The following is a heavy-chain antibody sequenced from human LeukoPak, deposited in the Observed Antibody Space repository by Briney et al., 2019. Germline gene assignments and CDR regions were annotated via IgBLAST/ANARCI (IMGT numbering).Heavy chain of an antibody. J-gene: IGHJ3*02. CDR1: GYTLTELS. CDR2: FDPEDGET. V-gene: IGHV1-24*01. Sequence: ASVKVSCKVSGYTLTELSMHWVRQAPGKGLEWMGGFDPEDGETIYAQKFQGRVTMTEDTSTDTAYMELSSLRSEDTAVYYCARVLSDCSGGSCPNDAFDIWGQGTMVTVSS. D-gene: IGHD2-15*01. CDR3: ARVLSDCSGGSCPNDAFDI.